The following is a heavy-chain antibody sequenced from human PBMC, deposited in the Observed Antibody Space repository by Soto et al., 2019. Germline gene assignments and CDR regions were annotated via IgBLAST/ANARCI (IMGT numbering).Heavy chain of an antibody. CDR3: ARWNGDGDL. D-gene: IGHD1-1*01. CDR2: MSIGGEKT. CDR1: GFSFSEYS. Sequence: RLSFAASGFSFSEYSMAWVRQTPEKGLEWVSGMSIGGEKTFYIDSVKGRFIVSRDSSRDTVYFQMNRLRVEDTAVYYCARWNGDGDLWGKGTNVTGSS. V-gene: IGHV3-23*01. J-gene: IGHJ4*02.